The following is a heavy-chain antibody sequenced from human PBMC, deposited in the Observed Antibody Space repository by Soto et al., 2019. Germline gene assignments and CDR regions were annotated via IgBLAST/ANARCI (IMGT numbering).Heavy chain of an antibody. CDR2: IWYDGSNK. J-gene: IGHJ6*02. CDR3: ARDTIFGVVTDLLYYYGMDF. D-gene: IGHD3-3*01. V-gene: IGHV3-33*01. Sequence: GGSLRLSCAASGFTFSSYGMHWVRQAPGKGLEWVAVIWYDGSNKYYADSVKGRFTISRDNSKNTLYLQMNSLRAEDTAVYYCARDTIFGVVTDLLYYYGMDFWGQGTTVTVSS. CDR1: GFTFSSYG.